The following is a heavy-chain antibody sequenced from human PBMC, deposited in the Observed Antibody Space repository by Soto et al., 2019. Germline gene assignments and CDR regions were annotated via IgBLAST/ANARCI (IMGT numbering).Heavy chain of an antibody. V-gene: IGHV4-30-4*01. CDR2: IYYSGST. J-gene: IGHJ5*02. Sequence: SETLSLTCTVSGGSISSGDYYWSWIRQPPGKGLEWIGYIYYSGSTYYNPSLKSRVTISVDTSKNQFSLKLSSVTAADTAVYYCARATYCSGGSCYSDNWFDPWDQGTLVTVSS. CDR3: ARATYCSGGSCYSDNWFDP. D-gene: IGHD2-15*01. CDR1: GGSISSGDYY.